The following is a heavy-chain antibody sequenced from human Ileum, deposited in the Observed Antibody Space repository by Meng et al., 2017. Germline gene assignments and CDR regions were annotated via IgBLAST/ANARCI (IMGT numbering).Heavy chain of an antibody. CDR1: GFTFSSYA. J-gene: IGHJ6*02. V-gene: IGHV3-23*01. Sequence: GGSLRLSCAASGFTFSSYAMSWVRQAPGKGLEWVSAISGSGGSTYYADSVKGRFTISRDNSKNTLYLQMNSLRAEDTAVYYCAKDSPQAYDFWSGYPYYYYYGMDVWGQGTTVTVSS. D-gene: IGHD3-3*01. CDR2: ISGSGGST. CDR3: AKDSPQAYDFWSGYPYYYYYGMDV.